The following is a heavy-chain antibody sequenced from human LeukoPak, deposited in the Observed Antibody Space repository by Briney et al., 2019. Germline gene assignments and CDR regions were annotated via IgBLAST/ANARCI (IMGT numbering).Heavy chain of an antibody. D-gene: IGHD6-6*01. J-gene: IGHJ2*01. CDR3: ARDRSSSPYWYFDL. CDR1: GGSISSYY. Sequence: SETLSLTCTVSGGSISSYYWSWIRQPPGKGLEWIGYIYYSGSTNYNPSLKSRVTISVDTSKNQFSLKLSSVTAADTAVYYRARDRSSSPYWYFDLWGRGTLVTVSS. V-gene: IGHV4-59*01. CDR2: IYYSGST.